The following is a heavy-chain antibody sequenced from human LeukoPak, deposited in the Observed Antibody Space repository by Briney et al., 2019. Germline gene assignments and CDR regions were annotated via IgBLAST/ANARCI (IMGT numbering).Heavy chain of an antibody. CDR3: ASSNYGSGSYYNVVASRGGDAFDI. V-gene: IGHV4-59*01. Sequence: PSETLSLTCTVSGGSISSYHWSWIRQPPGKGLEWIGYIYYSGSTNYNPSLKSRVTISVDTSKNQFSLKLSSVTAADTAVYYCASSNYGSGSYYNVVASRGGDAFDIWGQGTMVTVSS. J-gene: IGHJ3*02. CDR1: GGSISSYH. D-gene: IGHD3-10*01. CDR2: IYYSGST.